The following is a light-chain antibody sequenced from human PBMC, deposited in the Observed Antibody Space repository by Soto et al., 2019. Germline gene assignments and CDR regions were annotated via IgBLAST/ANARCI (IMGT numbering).Light chain of an antibody. CDR2: AAS. Sequence: DIQMTQSPSSLSASVGDRVTITCRASQGISSFLAWYQQRPGKVPKLLIYAASTLQSGVPSRFSGSGSGTDFTLTISSLQPEDVATYYCQKYNSAPLTFGGGIKVEIK. J-gene: IGKJ4*01. CDR1: QGISSF. CDR3: QKYNSAPLT. V-gene: IGKV1-27*01.